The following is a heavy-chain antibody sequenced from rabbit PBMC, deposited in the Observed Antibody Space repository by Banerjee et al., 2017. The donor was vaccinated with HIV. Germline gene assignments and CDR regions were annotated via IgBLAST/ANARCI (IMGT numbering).Heavy chain of an antibody. CDR3: ARGLVAGVLDL. D-gene: IGHD3-3*01. V-gene: IGHV1S40*01. CDR2: IDPVFGST. J-gene: IGHJ6*01. CDR1: GFDFSSYS. Sequence: QSLEESGGDLVKPGASLTLTCIASGFDFSSYSMSWVRRAPGKGLEWIGYIDPVFGSTYYASWVNGRFTISLDNAQNTVFLQMTSLTAADTATYFCARGLVAGVLDLWGQGTLVTVS.